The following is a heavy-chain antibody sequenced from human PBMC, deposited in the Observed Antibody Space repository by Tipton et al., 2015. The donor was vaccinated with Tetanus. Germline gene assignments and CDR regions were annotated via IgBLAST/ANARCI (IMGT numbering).Heavy chain of an antibody. D-gene: IGHD3-3*01. V-gene: IGHV4-59*01. CDR2: IYYSGST. Sequence: TLSLTCTVSGGSISDYYWSWIRQPAGKGLEWIGYIYYSGSTNYNPSLKSRVTISVDTSKNQFSLKLSSVTAADTAVYYCARDRSITIFGVVPINYYYGMDVWGQGTTVTVSS. CDR3: ARDRSITIFGVVPINYYYGMDV. J-gene: IGHJ6*02. CDR1: GGSISDYY.